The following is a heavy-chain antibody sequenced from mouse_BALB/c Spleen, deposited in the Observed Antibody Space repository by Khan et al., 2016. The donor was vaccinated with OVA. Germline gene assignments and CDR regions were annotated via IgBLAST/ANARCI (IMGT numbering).Heavy chain of an antibody. D-gene: IGHD2-12*01. CDR3: TGRAYDDDREGIAY. Sequence: VQLKESGGDLVKPGGSLKLSCATSGFSFSTYGMSWVRQTPDKRLEWVAAISSGGSYTYYPGSLKGRFTISRDNANNTLFLQMSSLRSEDTAVYYCTGRAYDDDREGIAYWGQGTLVT. J-gene: IGHJ3*01. CDR2: ISSGGSYT. V-gene: IGHV5-6*01. CDR1: GFSFSTYG.